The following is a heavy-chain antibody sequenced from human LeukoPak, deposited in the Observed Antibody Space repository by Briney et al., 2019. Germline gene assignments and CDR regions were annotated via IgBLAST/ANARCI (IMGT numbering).Heavy chain of an antibody. J-gene: IGHJ4*02. Sequence: SVTVSCKGSGCTFSSYAISWVRQAPGQGLEWMGGIIPIFGTANNAQKIQGRVTITTDETTSTAYMELGSLRSEDTAVYYCATRGDYCDRRFDYWGQGTLVTVSS. V-gene: IGHV1-69*05. CDR1: GCTFSSYA. CDR3: ATRGDYCDRRFDY. CDR2: IIPIFGTA. D-gene: IGHD3-22*01.